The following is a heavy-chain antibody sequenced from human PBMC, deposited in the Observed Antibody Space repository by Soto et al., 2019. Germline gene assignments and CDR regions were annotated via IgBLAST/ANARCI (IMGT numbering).Heavy chain of an antibody. CDR2: FYFGWSA. V-gene: IGHV4-59*08. CDR3: ARRYSGYGDY. J-gene: IGHJ4*02. D-gene: IGHD5-12*01. Sequence: SETLSLTCAVYGGSFSGYYWSWIRQPPGKGLEGIGYFYFGWSANYNPSFKCRVTISVDTSKNQFSLKLSFVTAADTAVYYCARRYSGYGDYWGQGTLVTVSS. CDR1: GGSFSGYY.